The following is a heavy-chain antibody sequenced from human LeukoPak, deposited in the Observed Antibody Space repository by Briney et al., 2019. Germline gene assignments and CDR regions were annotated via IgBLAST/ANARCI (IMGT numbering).Heavy chain of an antibody. CDR3: ARTRDYYDSSGYYYEDY. CDR2: MNPNSGNT. CDR1: GYTFTSYD. J-gene: IGHJ4*02. D-gene: IGHD3-22*01. Sequence: ASVKVSCRASGYTFTSYDINWVRQATGQGLEWMGWMNPNSGNTGYAQKFQGRVTMTRNTSISTAYMVLSSLRSEDTAVYYCARTRDYYDSSGYYYEDYWGQGTLVTVSS. V-gene: IGHV1-8*01.